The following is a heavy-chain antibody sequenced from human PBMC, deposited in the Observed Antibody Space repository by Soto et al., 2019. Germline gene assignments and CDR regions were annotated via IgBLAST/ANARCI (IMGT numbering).Heavy chain of an antibody. J-gene: IGHJ6*02. V-gene: IGHV3-30*18. D-gene: IGHD3-22*01. CDR1: GFTFSSYG. Sequence: GGSLRLSCAASGFTFSSYGMHWVRQAPGKGLEWVAVISYDGSNKYYADSVKGRFTISRDNSKNTLYLQMNSLRAEDTAVYYCAKDTYYYDSSGHAPYYYYYGMDVWGQGTTVTVSS. CDR2: ISYDGSNK. CDR3: AKDTYYYDSSGHAPYYYYYGMDV.